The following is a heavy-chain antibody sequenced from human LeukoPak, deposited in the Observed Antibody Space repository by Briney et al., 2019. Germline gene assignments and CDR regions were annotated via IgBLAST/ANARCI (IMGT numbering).Heavy chain of an antibody. CDR1: GFTFSSYT. D-gene: IGHD2-2*01. CDR3: ARGREALGYCSSTSCRAAFDI. V-gene: IGHV3-48*01. J-gene: IGHJ3*02. Sequence: GSXRLSCAASGFTFSSYTMNWVRQAPGKRLEWVSYISSSSSTIYYADPVKGRFTISRDNAKNSLYLQMNSLRAEDTAVYYCARGREALGYCSSTSCRAAFDIWGQGTMVTVSS. CDR2: ISSSSSTI.